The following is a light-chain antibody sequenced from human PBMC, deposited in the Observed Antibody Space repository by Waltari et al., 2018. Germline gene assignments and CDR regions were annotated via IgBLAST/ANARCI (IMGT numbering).Light chain of an antibody. V-gene: IGLV4-69*01. CDR1: SGHSSYV. Sequence: QLVLTQPPSASASLGASVKLTCTLSSGHSSYVIAWHQPQPGKGPRYLLKVNSDGSHFKGDGIPVRFSGASTGDGGYLTSASRRAEEEADYYCQTWGTGIDSGVFGGGTKLTVL. CDR3: QTWGTGIDSGV. CDR2: VNSDGSH. J-gene: IGLJ3*02.